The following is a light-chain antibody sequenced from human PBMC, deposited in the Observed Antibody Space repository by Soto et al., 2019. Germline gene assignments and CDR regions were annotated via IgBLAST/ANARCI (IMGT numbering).Light chain of an antibody. V-gene: IGKV3D-15*01. J-gene: IGKJ1*01. CDR3: QQYGDSPQT. CDR1: QSVDIN. Sequence: EIVLTQSPATLSVSPGERVTLSCRASQSVDINLAWYQQKPGQAPRLLIYGASTRATSIPARFSGSGSGTDFTLTITRLEPEDFAVYYCQQYGDSPQTFGPGTKVDIK. CDR2: GAS.